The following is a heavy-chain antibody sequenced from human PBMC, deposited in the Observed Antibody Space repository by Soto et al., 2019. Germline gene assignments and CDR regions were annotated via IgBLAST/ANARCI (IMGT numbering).Heavy chain of an antibody. J-gene: IGHJ6*02. Sequence: PGGSLRLSCAASGFTFSSYAMHWVRQAPGKGLEWVAVISYDGSNKYYADSVKGRFTISRDNSKNTLYLQMNSLRAEDTAVCYCARDFRDGYNYYYYYYGMDVWGQGTTVTVSS. CDR1: GFTFSSYA. D-gene: IGHD5-12*01. CDR2: ISYDGSNK. CDR3: ARDFRDGYNYYYYYYGMDV. V-gene: IGHV3-30-3*01.